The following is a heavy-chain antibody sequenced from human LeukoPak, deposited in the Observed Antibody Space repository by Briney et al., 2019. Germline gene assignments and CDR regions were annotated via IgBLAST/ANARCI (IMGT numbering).Heavy chain of an antibody. J-gene: IGHJ4*02. D-gene: IGHD2-15*01. CDR1: GFTFSNYA. CDR2: IYYSGST. V-gene: IGHV4-59*01. CDR3: ARGRGYSWYFDY. Sequence: GSLRLSCAASGFTFSNYAMSWVRQAPGKGLEWIGYIYYSGSTNYNPSLKSRVTISVDTSKNKFSLKLSSVTAADTAVYYCARGRGYSWYFDYWGQGSLVTVSS.